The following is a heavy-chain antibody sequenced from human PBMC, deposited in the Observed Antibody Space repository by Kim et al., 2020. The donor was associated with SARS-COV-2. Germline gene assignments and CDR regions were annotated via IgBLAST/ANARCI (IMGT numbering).Heavy chain of an antibody. CDR3: AKSGGSSLYKNYGMDV. CDR1: GYTFTSYG. CDR2: ISAYNGNT. D-gene: IGHD6-13*01. V-gene: IGHV1-18*04. J-gene: IGHJ6*02. Sequence: ASVKVSCKASGYTFTSYGISWVRQAPGQGLEWMGWISAYNGNTNYAQKLQGRVTMTTDTSTSTAYMELRSLRSDDTAVYYCAKSGGSSLYKNYGMDVWGQGTTVTVSS.